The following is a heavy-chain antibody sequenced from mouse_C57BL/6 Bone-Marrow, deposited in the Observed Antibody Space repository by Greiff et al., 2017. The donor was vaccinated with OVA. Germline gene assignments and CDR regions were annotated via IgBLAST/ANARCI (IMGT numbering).Heavy chain of an antibody. D-gene: IGHD1-1*01. CDR3: ARDLGNYYGSYAMDY. CDR1: GFTFSSYA. J-gene: IGHJ4*01. CDR2: ISDGGSYT. V-gene: IGHV5-4*01. Sequence: EVKLVESGGGLVKPGGSLKLSCAASGFTFSSYAMSWVRQTPEKRLEWVATISDGGSYTYYPDNVKGRFTITRDNAKNNLYLQMSHLKSEDTAMYYCARDLGNYYGSYAMDYWGQGTSVTVSS.